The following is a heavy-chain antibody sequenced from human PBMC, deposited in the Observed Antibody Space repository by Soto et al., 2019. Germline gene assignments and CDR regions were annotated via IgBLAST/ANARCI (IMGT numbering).Heavy chain of an antibody. CDR1: DGSSRGRGCS. CDR3: ARGMTTVTTFDY. Sequence: SVTISLPYGVADGSSRGRGCSRNWIRQPPGKGLEWIGYIYHSGSTYYNPSLKSRVTISVDRSKNQFSLKLSSVTAADTAVYYCARGMTTVTTFDYWGQGTLVTGSS. D-gene: IGHD4-17*01. J-gene: IGHJ4*02. CDR2: IYHSGST. V-gene: IGHV4-30-2*01.